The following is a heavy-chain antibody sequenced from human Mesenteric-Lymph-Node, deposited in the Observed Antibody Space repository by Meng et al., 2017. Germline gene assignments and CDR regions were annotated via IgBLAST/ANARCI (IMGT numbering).Heavy chain of an antibody. CDR3: ARQLAAAGFYFDY. Sequence: GGSLRLSCAASRFTFSSYEINWVRQAPGKGLEWVSYISSSSRGSAISYADSVKGRFTITRDNAKNSLYLQMDRLRAENTAVYYCARQLAAAGFYFDYWGQGTRVTVSS. CDR1: RFTFSSYE. D-gene: IGHD6-13*01. CDR2: ISSSSRGSAI. V-gene: IGHV3-48*03. J-gene: IGHJ4*02.